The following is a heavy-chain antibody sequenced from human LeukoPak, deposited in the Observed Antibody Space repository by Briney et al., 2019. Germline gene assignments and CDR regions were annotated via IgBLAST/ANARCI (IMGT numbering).Heavy chain of an antibody. V-gene: IGHV1-18*01. D-gene: IGHD5-24*01. J-gene: IGHJ4*02. CDR3: ARDREERWHETELRI. CDR2: ISAYNGNT. Sequence: ASVKVSCKASGYTFTSYGISWVRQAPGQGLEWMGWISAYNGNTNYAQKLQGRVTMTTDTSTSTAYMELRSLRSDDTAVYYCARDREERWHETELRIWGQGTLVTVSS. CDR1: GYTFTSYG.